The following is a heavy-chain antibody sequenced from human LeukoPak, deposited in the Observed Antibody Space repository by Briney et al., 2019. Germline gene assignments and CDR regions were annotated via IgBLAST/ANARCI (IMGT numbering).Heavy chain of an antibody. CDR1: GGSISSSSYY. D-gene: IGHD3-16*01. CDR2: IYYSGST. Sequence: SETLSLTCTVSGGSISSSSYYWGWIRQPPGKGLEWIGSIYYSGSTYYNPSLKSRVTISVDTSKNQFSLKLSSVPAADTAVYYCARHTRVRPFAHSYYFDYWGQGTLVTVSS. J-gene: IGHJ4*02. CDR3: ARHTRVRPFAHSYYFDY. V-gene: IGHV4-39*07.